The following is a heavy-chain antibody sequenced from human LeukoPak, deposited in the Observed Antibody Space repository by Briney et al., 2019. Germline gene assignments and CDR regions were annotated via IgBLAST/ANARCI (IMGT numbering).Heavy chain of an antibody. V-gene: IGHV4-39*01. CDR1: GGSISSSSYY. D-gene: IGHD2-2*01. J-gene: IGHJ6*02. CDR2: IYYSGST. Sequence: SETLSLTCTVSGGSISSSSYYWGWIRQPPGKGLEWIGSIYYSGSTYYNPSLKSRVTISVDTSKNQFSLKLSSVAAADTAVYYCASIGSAAKYYYYGMDAWGQGTTVTVSS. CDR3: ASIGSAAKYYYYGMDA.